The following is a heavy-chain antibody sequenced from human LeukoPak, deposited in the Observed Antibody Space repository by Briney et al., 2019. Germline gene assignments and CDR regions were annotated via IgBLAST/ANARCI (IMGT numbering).Heavy chain of an antibody. CDR3: AKVGQNYHILTYYFDY. V-gene: IGHV3-23*01. D-gene: IGHD3-9*01. J-gene: IGHJ4*02. CDR1: GFTFSSYD. CDR2: ISGSGGST. Sequence: GGSLRVSCAASGFTFSSYDMSWVRQAPGKGLEWVSAISGSGGSTYYADSVKGRFTISRDTSKNTLYLQMNSLRVEDTAVYYCAKVGQNYHILTYYFDYWGQGTLVTVSS.